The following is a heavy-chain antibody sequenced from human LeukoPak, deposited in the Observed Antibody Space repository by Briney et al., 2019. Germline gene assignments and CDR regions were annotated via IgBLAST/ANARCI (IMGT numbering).Heavy chain of an antibody. J-gene: IGHJ5*02. CDR3: ARVPYYYGSGSYYRNWFDP. CDR2: ISAYNGNT. V-gene: IGHV1-18*01. CDR1: GYTSTSYG. Sequence: ASVKVSCKASGYTSTSYGISWVRQAPGQGHERMGWISAYNGNTNYAQKLQGRVTMTTDTSTSTAYMELRSLRSDDTAVYYCARVPYYYGSGSYYRNWFDPWGQGTLVTVSS. D-gene: IGHD3-10*01.